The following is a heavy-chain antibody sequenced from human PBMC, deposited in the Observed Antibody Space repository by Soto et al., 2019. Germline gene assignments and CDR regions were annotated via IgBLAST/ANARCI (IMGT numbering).Heavy chain of an antibody. CDR3: ARFKGWYYYDSSGYPPFDY. CDR1: GYTFTSYA. J-gene: IGHJ4*02. V-gene: IGHV1-3*01. CDR2: INAGNGNT. Sequence: ASVKVSCKASGYTFTSYAMHWVRQAPGQRLEWMGWINAGNGNTKYSQKFQGRVTITRDTSASTAYMELSSLRSEDTAVYYCARFKGWYYYDSSGYPPFDYWGQGTLVTVSS. D-gene: IGHD3-22*01.